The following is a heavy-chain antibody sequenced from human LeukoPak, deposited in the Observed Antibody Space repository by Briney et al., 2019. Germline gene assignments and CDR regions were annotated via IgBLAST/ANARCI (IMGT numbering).Heavy chain of an antibody. Sequence: ADTLSLTCTVSGDSFRSYYCSWIRQPPGKGLEWIGYIYYSGSTNYNPSLESRVTISVDTSKNQFSLKLNSVTAADTAVYYCARGRNLEWFDYWGQGTLVTVSS. CDR3: ARGRNLEWFDY. CDR2: IYYSGST. D-gene: IGHD3-3*01. J-gene: IGHJ5*01. CDR1: GDSFRSYY. V-gene: IGHV4-59*07.